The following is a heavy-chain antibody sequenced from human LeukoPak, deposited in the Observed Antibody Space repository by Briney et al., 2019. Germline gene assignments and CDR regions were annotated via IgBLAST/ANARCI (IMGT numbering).Heavy chain of an antibody. D-gene: IGHD3-3*01. Sequence: SETLSLTCAVYGGSFSGYYWNWIRQPPGKGLEWIGEINHSGSTNYNPSLKSRVTISLDTSKNQFSLKLSSVTAADTAVYYCARHNRISVFGIIILGGRFDPWGQGTLVTVSS. CDR2: INHSGST. J-gene: IGHJ5*02. CDR1: GGSFSGYY. V-gene: IGHV4-34*01. CDR3: ARHNRISVFGIIILGGRFDP.